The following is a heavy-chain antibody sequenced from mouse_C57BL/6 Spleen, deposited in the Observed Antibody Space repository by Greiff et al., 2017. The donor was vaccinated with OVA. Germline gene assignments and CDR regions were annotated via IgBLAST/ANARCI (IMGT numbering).Heavy chain of an antibody. CDR3: ARSGDWYFDV. J-gene: IGHJ1*03. CDR2: IRNKANGYTT. V-gene: IGHV7-3*01. Sequence: EVQRVESGGGLVQPGGSLSLSCAASGFTFTDYYMSWVRQPPGKALEWLGFIRNKANGYTTEYSASVKGRFTISRDNSQSILYLQMNALRAEDSATYYCARSGDWYFDVWGTGTTVTVSS. CDR1: GFTFTDYY.